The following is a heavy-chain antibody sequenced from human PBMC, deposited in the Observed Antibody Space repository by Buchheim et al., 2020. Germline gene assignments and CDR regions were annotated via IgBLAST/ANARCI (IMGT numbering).Heavy chain of an antibody. Sequence: QVQLVQSGAEVKKPGASVKVSCRASGYTFTGYYMHWVRQAPGQGLEWMGWIDPISGGTTYAQKFQGWVTMTRDTSISTVYMDLNRLKSDDTAVYYCARAEYSSGWYLFGMDVWGQGTT. V-gene: IGHV1-2*04. CDR2: IDPISGGT. CDR3: ARAEYSSGWYLFGMDV. D-gene: IGHD6-19*01. J-gene: IGHJ6*02. CDR1: GYTFTGYY.